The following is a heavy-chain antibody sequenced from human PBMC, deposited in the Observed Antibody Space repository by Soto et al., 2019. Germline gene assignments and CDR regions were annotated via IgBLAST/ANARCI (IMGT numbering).Heavy chain of an antibody. J-gene: IGHJ6*02. D-gene: IGHD3-10*01. CDR1: EFTFSNYG. Sequence: QVQLVESGGGVVQPGRSLRLSCAASEFTFSNYGMHWVRQAPGKGLEWVAVILNDGSNRYHADSVKDRFTISRDNSKNTLYLQMHSLRAEDTAVYYCARDDEYSGNGMDVWGQGTRVTVS. CDR3: ARDDEYSGNGMDV. CDR2: ILNDGSNR. V-gene: IGHV3-33*01.